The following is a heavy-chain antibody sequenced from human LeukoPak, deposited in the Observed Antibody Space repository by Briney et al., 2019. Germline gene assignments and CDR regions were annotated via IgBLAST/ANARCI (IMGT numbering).Heavy chain of an antibody. Sequence: ASVKVSCKASGYTFTAYYMHWVRQAPGQGLEWMGWINPNSGGTNYAQNFQGRVTMTRDTSISTAYMELSSLRSDDTAVYYCARMSTSWYADYWGQRTLVTVSS. V-gene: IGHV1-2*02. J-gene: IGHJ4*02. CDR3: ARMSTSWYADY. CDR1: GYTFTAYY. CDR2: INPNSGGT. D-gene: IGHD6-13*01.